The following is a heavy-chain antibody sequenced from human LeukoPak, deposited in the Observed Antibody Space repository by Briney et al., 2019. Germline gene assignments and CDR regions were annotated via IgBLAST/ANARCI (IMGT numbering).Heavy chain of an antibody. CDR3: ARRAGGYSHPYDY. CDR1: GFTFSSYG. CDR2: ISNDGINK. V-gene: IGHV3-30*03. J-gene: IGHJ4*02. Sequence: GGSLRLSCVGSGFTFSSYGLHWVRQAPGKGLEWVAVISNDGINKYYVDSVKGRFTISRDNSKNTLYLQMNSLRAEDTAVYYCARRAGGYSHPYDYWGQGTLVTVSS. D-gene: IGHD4-23*01.